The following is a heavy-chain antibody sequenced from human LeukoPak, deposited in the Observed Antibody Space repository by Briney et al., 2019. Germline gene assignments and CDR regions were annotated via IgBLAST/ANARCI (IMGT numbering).Heavy chain of an antibody. CDR1: GFTFSSYA. Sequence: GGSLRLSCAASGFTFSSYAMSWVRQAPGKGLEWVSAISGSGGSTYYADSVKGRFTISRDNSKNTLYLQMNSLRAEDTAVYYCAKDRGYSGLPAYWVYWGQGTLVTVSS. CDR2: ISGSGGST. J-gene: IGHJ4*02. D-gene: IGHD5-12*01. V-gene: IGHV3-23*01. CDR3: AKDRGYSGLPAYWVY.